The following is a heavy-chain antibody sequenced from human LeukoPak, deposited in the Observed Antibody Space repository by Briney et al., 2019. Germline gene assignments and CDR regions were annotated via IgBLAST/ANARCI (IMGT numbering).Heavy chain of an antibody. CDR2: ISAYNGNT. CDR3: ARDLGGGLDAIYYCYYYMDV. J-gene: IGHJ6*03. CDR1: GYTFTSYG. V-gene: IGHV1-18*01. Sequence: ASVKVSCKASGYTFTSYGISWVRQAPGQGLEWMGWISAYNGNTNYAQKLQGRVTMTTDTSTSTAYMELRSLRSDDTAVYYCARDLGGGLDAIYYCYYYMDVRGKGTTVTVSS. D-gene: IGHD2-15*01.